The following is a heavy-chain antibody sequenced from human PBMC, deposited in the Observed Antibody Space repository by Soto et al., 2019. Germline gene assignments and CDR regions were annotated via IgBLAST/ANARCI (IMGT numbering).Heavy chain of an antibody. CDR3: ARGGFCTNGVCDTFEY. CDR1: GGSISSGDYY. J-gene: IGHJ4*02. CDR2: IYYSVST. D-gene: IGHD2-8*01. V-gene: IGHV4-30-4*01. Sequence: SETLSLTCTVSGGSISSGDYYWNWIRQPPGRGLEWIGYIYYSVSTYYNPSLRSRVTISIDTSKNQFSLNLTSVTSADTAVYFCARGGFCTNGVCDTFEYWGQGTLVTVSS.